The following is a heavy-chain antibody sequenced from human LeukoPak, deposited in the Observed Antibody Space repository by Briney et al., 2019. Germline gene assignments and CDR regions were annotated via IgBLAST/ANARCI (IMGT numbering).Heavy chain of an antibody. V-gene: IGHV4-34*01. J-gene: IGHJ6*02. CDR3: ARDHSSSWYVNYYYGMDV. CDR2: INHSGST. CDR1: GGSFSGHY. Sequence: SETLSLTCAVYGGSFSGHYWSWIRQPPGKGLEWIGEINHSGSTNYNPSLKSRVTISVDTSKNQFSLKLSSVTAADTAVYYCARDHSSSWYVNYYYGMDVWGQGTTVTVSS. D-gene: IGHD6-13*01.